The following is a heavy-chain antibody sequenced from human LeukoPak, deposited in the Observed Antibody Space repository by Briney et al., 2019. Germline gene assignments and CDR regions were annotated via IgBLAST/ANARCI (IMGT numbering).Heavy chain of an antibody. V-gene: IGHV4-59*12. CDR1: GGSISSYY. J-gene: IGHJ4*02. D-gene: IGHD6-13*01. Sequence: SETLSLTCTVSGGSISSYYWSWIRQPPGKGLEWIGYIYDSGSTYYNPSLKSRVTISVDTSKNQFSLKLSSVTAADTAVYYCARNLGRIAAAGTAVGYWGQGTLVTVSS. CDR2: IYDSGST. CDR3: ARNLGRIAAAGTAVGY.